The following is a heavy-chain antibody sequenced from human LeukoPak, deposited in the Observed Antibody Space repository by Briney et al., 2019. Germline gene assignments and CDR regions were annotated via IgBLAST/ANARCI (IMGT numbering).Heavy chain of an antibody. D-gene: IGHD2-15*01. Sequence: ASVKVSCKASGGTFSSYAISWVRQAPGQGLEWMGRINPNSGGTNYAQKFQGRVTMTRDTSISTAYMELSRLRSDDTAVYYCARAGSGYCSGGSCYHDYFDYWGQGTLVTVSS. CDR1: GGTFSSYA. J-gene: IGHJ4*02. V-gene: IGHV1-2*06. CDR2: INPNSGGT. CDR3: ARAGSGYCSGGSCYHDYFDY.